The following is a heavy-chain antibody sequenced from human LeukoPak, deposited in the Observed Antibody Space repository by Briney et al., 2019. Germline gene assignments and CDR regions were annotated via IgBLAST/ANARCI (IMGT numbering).Heavy chain of an antibody. CDR1: VGTFSSYA. CDR2: IIPIFGTA. Sequence: ASVKVSCKASVGTFSSYAISWVRQALGQGLEWMGGIIPIFGTANYAQKFQGRVTITADESTSTAYMELSSLRSEDTAVYYCASTPLYSSGWYNGPRYFDYWGQGTLVTVSS. CDR3: ASTPLYSSGWYNGPRYFDY. J-gene: IGHJ4*02. D-gene: IGHD6-19*01. V-gene: IGHV1-69*13.